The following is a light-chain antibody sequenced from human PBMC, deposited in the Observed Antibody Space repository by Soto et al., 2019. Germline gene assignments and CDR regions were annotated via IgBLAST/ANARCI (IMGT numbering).Light chain of an antibody. CDR3: QQLWTYPLT. Sequence: DIVMTQSPDSLSVSLGERATINCKSSQGVLYTSNNKNYLAWYQQKPGQPPKLLIYWASTRESGVPDRFSGSGSGADFTLTISSLQPEDFATYYCQQLWTYPLTFGGGTKVEI. CDR2: WAS. CDR1: QGVLYTSNNKNY. V-gene: IGKV4-1*01. J-gene: IGKJ4*01.